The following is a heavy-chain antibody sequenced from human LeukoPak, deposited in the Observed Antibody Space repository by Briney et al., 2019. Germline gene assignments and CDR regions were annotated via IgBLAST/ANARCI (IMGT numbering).Heavy chain of an antibody. D-gene: IGHD3-10*01. CDR3: AKERILSYGMDV. V-gene: IGHV3-30*18. Sequence: PGGSLRLSCAASEFTFSSYGMHWVRQAPGKGLEWVAVISYDGSNKYYADSVKGRFTISRDNSKNTLYLQMNSLRAEDTAVYYCAKERILSYGMDVWGQGTTVTVSS. J-gene: IGHJ6*02. CDR2: ISYDGSNK. CDR1: EFTFSSYG.